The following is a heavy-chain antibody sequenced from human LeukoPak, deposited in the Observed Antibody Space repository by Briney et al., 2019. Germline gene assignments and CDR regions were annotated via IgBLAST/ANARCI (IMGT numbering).Heavy chain of an antibody. Sequence: SETLSLTCTVSSASISSHYWSWIRQPPGKGLEWIGYVYYSGSTDYNPSLKSRVTISVDTSMSQVSLKLSSVTAADTAVYYCARAYYYDSSGYPSVYFHWFDPWGQGTLVTVSS. CDR3: ARAYYYDSSGYPSVYFHWFDP. CDR1: SASISSHY. J-gene: IGHJ5*02. V-gene: IGHV4-59*11. D-gene: IGHD3-22*01. CDR2: VYYSGST.